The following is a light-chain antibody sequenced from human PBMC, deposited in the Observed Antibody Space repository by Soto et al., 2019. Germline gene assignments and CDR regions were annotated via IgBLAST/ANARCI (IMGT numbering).Light chain of an antibody. V-gene: IGKV1-5*03. CDR3: QQYETYSPWT. Sequence: DIQMTQSPSSLSASVGDRITITCLASQIIDTWLAWYQQKPGKAPKLLIYKASSLENGVPSRFSGSGSGTEFTLTISSLQPDDFATYYCQQYETYSPWTFGQGTKVDIK. CDR2: KAS. CDR1: QIIDTW. J-gene: IGKJ1*01.